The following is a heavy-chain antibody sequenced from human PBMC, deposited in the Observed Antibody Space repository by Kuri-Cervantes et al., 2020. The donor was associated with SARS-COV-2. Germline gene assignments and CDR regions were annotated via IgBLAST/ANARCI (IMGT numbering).Heavy chain of an antibody. CDR2: ISSSSSSYI. J-gene: IGHJ6*03. Sequence: GESLKISCAASGFTFSSYSMNWVRQAPGKGLEWVSSISSSSSSYIYYADSVKGRFTISRDNSKNTLYLQMDNLRAEDMAVYYCAKDRDTSGYYYYYMDVWGKGTTVTVSS. CDR3: AKDRDTSGYYYYYMDV. D-gene: IGHD3-22*01. CDR1: GFTFSSYS. V-gene: IGHV3-21*01.